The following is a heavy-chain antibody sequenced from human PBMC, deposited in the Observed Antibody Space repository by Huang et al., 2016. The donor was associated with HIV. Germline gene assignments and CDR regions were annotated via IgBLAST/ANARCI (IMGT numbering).Heavy chain of an antibody. V-gene: IGHV3-74*01. Sequence: EVQLVESGGGLVQPGGSLRLSCAASGFTFSSYWMHWVRQAPGKGLVWGSRINSDGSSKNDADSVKGRFTISRDNVKNTLYLQMNSLRAEDTAVYYCARDTDVRGGLDYWGQGTLVTVSS. CDR1: GFTFSSYW. CDR3: ARDTDVRGGLDY. D-gene: IGHD4-17*01. J-gene: IGHJ4*02. CDR2: INSDGSSK.